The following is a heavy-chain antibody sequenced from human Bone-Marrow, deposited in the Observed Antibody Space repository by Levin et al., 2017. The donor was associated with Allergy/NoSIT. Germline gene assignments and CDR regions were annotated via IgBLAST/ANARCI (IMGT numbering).Heavy chain of an antibody. V-gene: IGHV3-66*04. CDR2: IYSGGDT. J-gene: IGHJ4*02. Sequence: TGGSLRLSCEASGFTAINNNMTWVRKAQGKGLEWVPLIYSGGDTYYADSVKGRLTISRDNSKNTVFLQMNSLRVEDTAVYYCARQDYVWGRDYWGQGTLVTVSS. CDR1: GFTAINNN. D-gene: IGHD3-16*01. CDR3: ARQDYVWGRDY.